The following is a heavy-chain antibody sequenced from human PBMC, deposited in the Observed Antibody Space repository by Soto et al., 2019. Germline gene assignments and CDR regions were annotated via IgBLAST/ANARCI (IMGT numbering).Heavy chain of an antibody. CDR2: IVTAVDT. CDR1: GFTFSSYD. J-gene: IGHJ6*02. D-gene: IGHD6-6*01. CDR3: VRGSSSTHYYYGMDV. Sequence: EVQLVESGGGLVQPGGSLRLSCAASGFTFSSYDMHWVRQATGKVLRWSSAIVTAVDTYYPGSVKGRFTISRENAKNSLYLQMNSLRAEDTAVYYCVRGSSSTHYYYGMDVWGQGTTVTVSS. V-gene: IGHV3-13*01.